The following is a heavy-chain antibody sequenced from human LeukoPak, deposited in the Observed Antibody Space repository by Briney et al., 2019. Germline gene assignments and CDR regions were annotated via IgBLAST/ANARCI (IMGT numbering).Heavy chain of an antibody. J-gene: IGHJ3*02. CDR1: GGSISSGGYY. V-gene: IGHV4-31*03. D-gene: IGHD3-22*01. CDR2: IYYSGST. CDR3: ARAEGYYDSSGNDAFDI. Sequence: SETLSLTCTVSGGSISSGGYYWSWIRQHPGKGLEWIGYIYYSGSTYYNPSLKSRVTISVDTSKNQFSLKLSSVTAADTAVYYCARAEGYYDSSGNDAFDIWGQGTMVTVSS.